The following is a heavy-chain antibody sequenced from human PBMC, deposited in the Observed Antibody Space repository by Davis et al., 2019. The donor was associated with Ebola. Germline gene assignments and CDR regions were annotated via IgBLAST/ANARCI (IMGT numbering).Heavy chain of an antibody. Sequence: GSLRLSCAASGFTFSSYAMSWVRQPPGKGLEWIGEINHSGSTNYNPSLKSRVTISVDTSKNQFSLKLSSVTAADTAVYYCARQEWYYYDSSGHYFDYWGQGALVTVSS. J-gene: IGHJ4*02. V-gene: IGHV4-34*01. D-gene: IGHD3-22*01. CDR2: INHSGST. CDR3: ARQEWYYYDSSGHYFDY. CDR1: GFTFSSYA.